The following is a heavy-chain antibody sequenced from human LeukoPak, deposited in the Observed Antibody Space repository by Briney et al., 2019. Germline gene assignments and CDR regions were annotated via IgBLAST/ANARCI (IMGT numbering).Heavy chain of an antibody. J-gene: IGHJ4*02. D-gene: IGHD7-27*01. Sequence: GGSLRLSCVASGFTFTTYAMSWVRRAPGKGLEWVSAVSASDDTTYYADSVKGWFTISRDNSKNTLYLQMNSLRAEDTAVYYCAKDPGDLNYWGQGTLVTVSS. CDR3: AKDPGDLNY. V-gene: IGHV3-23*01. CDR1: GFTFTTYA. CDR2: VSASDDTT.